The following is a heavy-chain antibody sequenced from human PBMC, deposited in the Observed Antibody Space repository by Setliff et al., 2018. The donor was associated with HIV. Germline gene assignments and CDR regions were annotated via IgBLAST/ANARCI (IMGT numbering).Heavy chain of an antibody. V-gene: IGHV4-59*08. Sequence: SEPLSLTCTVSGGSISSYYWSWIRQPPGKGLEWIGYIYYSGSTNYNPSLKSRVTISVDTSKNQFSLKLSSVTAADTAVYYCARRTVTSSDWYYYMDVWGNGTTVTVSS. J-gene: IGHJ6*03. CDR3: ARRTVTSSDWYYYMDV. CDR2: IYYSGST. CDR1: GGSISSYY. D-gene: IGHD4-4*01.